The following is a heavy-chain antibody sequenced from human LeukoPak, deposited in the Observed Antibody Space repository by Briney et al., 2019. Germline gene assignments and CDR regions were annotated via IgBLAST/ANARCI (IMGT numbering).Heavy chain of an antibody. J-gene: IGHJ3*01. D-gene: IGHD3-22*01. CDR2: LHASEST. CDR1: GAHISNYY. V-gene: IGHV4-4*07. Sequence: PSETLSLTCTVSGAHISNYYWTWVRQSAAQGLEWIGRLHASESTIYNPSPKSRVTMSIDTSKDQLSLTLTSVTAADSAVYYCASLSSGAAFDVWGQGTVVTVSS. CDR3: ASLSSGAAFDV.